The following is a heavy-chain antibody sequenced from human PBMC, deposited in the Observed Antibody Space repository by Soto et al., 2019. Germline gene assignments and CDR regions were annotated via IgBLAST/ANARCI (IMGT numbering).Heavy chain of an antibody. Sequence: QVQLVESGGGVVQPGRSLRLSCAASGFTFSSYGMHWVRQAAGTGLEWVGVIWYDGSNKYYADSVKGRFTISRDNSKNTLNLQMNSLRAEDTAVYYCARVLSPSRRCLPPYYYYYMDVWGKGTTVTVSS. CDR1: GFTFSSYG. V-gene: IGHV3-33*01. CDR2: IWYDGSNK. J-gene: IGHJ6*03. CDR3: ARVLSPSRRCLPPYYYYYMDV. D-gene: IGHD3-16*01.